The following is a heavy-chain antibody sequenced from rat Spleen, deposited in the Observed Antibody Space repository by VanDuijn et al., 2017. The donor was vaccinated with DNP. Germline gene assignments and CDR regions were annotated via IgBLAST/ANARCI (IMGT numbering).Heavy chain of an antibody. CDR3: TKDLQWYAMDV. CDR1: GFTFSNYD. V-gene: IGHV5-27*01. J-gene: IGHJ4*01. Sequence: EVQLVESGGGLVQPGRSLKLSCAASGFTFSNYDMAWVRQAPTKGLEWVASITNSGGSTYYRDSVKGRCTISRDNAENTVYLEMNSLRSEDTATYYCTKDLQWYAMDVWGQGTSVTVSS. D-gene: IGHD1-1*01. CDR2: ITNSGGST.